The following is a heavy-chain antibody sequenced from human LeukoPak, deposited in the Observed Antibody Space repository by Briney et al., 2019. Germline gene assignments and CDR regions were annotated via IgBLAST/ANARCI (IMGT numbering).Heavy chain of an antibody. J-gene: IGHJ2*01. D-gene: IGHD4-17*01. CDR2: ISGSGGST. V-gene: IGHV3-23*01. CDR1: GFTFSSYA. CDR3: ARSFGDTYYWYFGL. Sequence: GGSLRLSCAASGFTFSSYAMSWVRQAPGKGLEWVSAISGSGGSTYYADSVKGRFTISRDNSKNTLYLQMNSLRAEDTATYYCARSFGDTYYWYFGLWGRGTLLTVSS.